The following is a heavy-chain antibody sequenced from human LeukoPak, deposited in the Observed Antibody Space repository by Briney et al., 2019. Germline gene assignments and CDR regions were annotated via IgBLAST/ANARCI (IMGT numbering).Heavy chain of an antibody. V-gene: IGHV4-38-2*02. J-gene: IGHJ4*02. CDR2: IYHSGTT. D-gene: IGHD3-22*01. Sequence: SETRSLTCSVSNSSISSDYYWGWIRQSPGKGLEWIGSIYHSGTTHYYPSLKNRVSMSIDTSRNQFSLQLNSVTAADTAVYYCARALYYYETSGYTFDSWGQGTLVTVSS. CDR1: NSSISSDYY. CDR3: ARALYYYETSGYTFDS.